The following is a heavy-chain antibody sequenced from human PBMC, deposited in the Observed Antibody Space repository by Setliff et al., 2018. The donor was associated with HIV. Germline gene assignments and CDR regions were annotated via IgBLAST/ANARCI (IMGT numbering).Heavy chain of an antibody. J-gene: IGHJ5*02. CDR2: ILYSGST. D-gene: IGHD6-19*01. Sequence: SETLSLTCTVSGGSITSSTYYWDWIRQPPGKGLEWIGSILYSGSTYYNPSVKSRVTISIDTSKNQFSLNLFSVTAADTAVYYCARPRRVRSRAWYWFDIWGQGTLVTVSS. CDR3: ARPRRVRSRAWYWFDI. V-gene: IGHV4-39*07. CDR1: GGSITSSTYY.